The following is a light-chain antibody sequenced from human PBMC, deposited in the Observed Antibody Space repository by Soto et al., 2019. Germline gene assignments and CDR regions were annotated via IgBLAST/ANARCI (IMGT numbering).Light chain of an antibody. Sequence: ETVLTQSPGTLSLSPGEEATLSCRASQSVSSSYLAWYQQKTGQAPRLLIYGASSRATGIPDRLSGSGSGTDLNLTISRLEPEDFAVYYCQKYGSSPRTCGQGTKVDIK. CDR1: QSVSSSY. V-gene: IGKV3-20*01. CDR3: QKYGSSPRT. J-gene: IGKJ1*01. CDR2: GAS.